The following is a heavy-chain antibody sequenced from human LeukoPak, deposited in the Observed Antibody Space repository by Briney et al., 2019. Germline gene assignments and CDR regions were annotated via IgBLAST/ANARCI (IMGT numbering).Heavy chain of an antibody. J-gene: IGHJ4*02. CDR3: ARAKYSNHFDY. V-gene: IGHV1-2*02. Sequence: ASVKVSCKASGYTFTGYYMHWVRQAPGQGLEWMGWINPNSGGTNYAQKFQGRGTMTRDTAISTAHMELSRLRSDDTAVYYCARAKYSNHFDYWGQGTLVTVSS. CDR1: GYTFTGYY. CDR2: INPNSGGT. D-gene: IGHD6-6*01.